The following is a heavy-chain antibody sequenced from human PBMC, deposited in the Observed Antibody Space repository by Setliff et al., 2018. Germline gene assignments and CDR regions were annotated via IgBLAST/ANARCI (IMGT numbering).Heavy chain of an antibody. CDR2: IYPGDSDT. CDR1: GYSFTSYW. CDR3: ARASKGLYCGSDCFYTFDS. Sequence: GESLKISCKGSGYSFTSYWIGWVRQMPGKGLEWMGIIYPGDSDTRYSPSVQGQVTISADKSAGTAFLQWSSLKASDTAMYYCARASKGLYCGSDCFYTFDSWGPGTLVTVSS. D-gene: IGHD2-21*02. V-gene: IGHV5-51*01. J-gene: IGHJ4*02.